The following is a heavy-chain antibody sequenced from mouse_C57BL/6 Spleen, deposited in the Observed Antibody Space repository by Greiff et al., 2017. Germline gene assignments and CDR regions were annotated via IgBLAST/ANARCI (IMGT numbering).Heavy chain of an antibody. CDR2: ISSGGDYI. J-gene: IGHJ4*01. D-gene: IGHD1-1*01. CDR1: GFTFSSYA. Sequence: EVMLVESGEGLVKPGGSLKLSCAASGFTFSSYAMSWVGQTPEKRLAWVAYISSGGDYIYYADTVKGRFTISRDNARNTLYLQMSSLKSEDTAMYYCTRGYGSSPYAMDYWGQGTSVTVSS. CDR3: TRGYGSSPYAMDY. V-gene: IGHV5-9-1*02.